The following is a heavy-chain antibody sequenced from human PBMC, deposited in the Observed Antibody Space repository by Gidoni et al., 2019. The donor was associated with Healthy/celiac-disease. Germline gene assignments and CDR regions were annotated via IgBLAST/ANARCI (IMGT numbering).Heavy chain of an antibody. V-gene: IGHV3-33*01. Sequence: QVQLVESGGGVVQPGRSLRLSCAASGFTFSSYGMHWVRQAPGKGLEWVAVIWYDGSNKYYADSVKGRFTISRDNSKNTLYLQMNSLRAEDTAVYYCARVYRELVRYYYYGMDVWGQGTTVTVSS. D-gene: IGHD6-6*01. CDR2: IWYDGSNK. CDR3: ARVYRELVRYYYYGMDV. J-gene: IGHJ6*02. CDR1: GFTFSSYG.